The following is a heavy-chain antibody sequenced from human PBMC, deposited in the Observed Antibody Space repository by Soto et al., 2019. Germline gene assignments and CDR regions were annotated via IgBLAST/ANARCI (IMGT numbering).Heavy chain of an antibody. D-gene: IGHD6-13*01. CDR2: INPNSGGT. CDR3: ARESIAAAGTDAFDI. CDR1: GYTFTGYY. Sequence: ASVKVSCKASGYTFTGYYMRWVRQAPGQGLEWMGWINPNSGGTNYAQKFQGWVTMTRDTSISTAYMELSRLRSDDTAVYYCARESIAAAGTDAFDIWGQGTMVTVSS. J-gene: IGHJ3*02. V-gene: IGHV1-2*04.